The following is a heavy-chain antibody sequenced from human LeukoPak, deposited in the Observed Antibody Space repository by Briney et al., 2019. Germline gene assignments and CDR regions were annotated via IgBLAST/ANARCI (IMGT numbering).Heavy chain of an antibody. D-gene: IGHD3-16*02. CDR2: IYSGGST. J-gene: IGHJ6*02. CDR1: GFTVSSNY. V-gene: IGHV3-66*01. CDR3: ASVSETYYYYGMDV. Sequence: GGSLSLSCAASGFTVSSNYMSWVRPAPGKGLEWVSVIYSGGSTYYADSVKGRFTISRDNSKNTLYLQMNSLRAEDTAVYYCASVSETYYYYGMDVWGQGTTVTVSS.